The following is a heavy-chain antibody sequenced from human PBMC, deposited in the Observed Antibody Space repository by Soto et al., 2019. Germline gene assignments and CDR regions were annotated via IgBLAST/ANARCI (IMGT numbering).Heavy chain of an antibody. CDR3: ARDRGGWNRVH. CDR2: ISSSSDTI. CDR1: GFTFSAYS. D-gene: IGHD6-19*01. V-gene: IGHV3-48*02. J-gene: IGHJ4*02. Sequence: EVQLVESGGSLVQPGGSLRLSCAASGFTFSAYSMNWVRQAPGKGLEWLSYISSSSDTIFYADSVKGRFTISRDNAKNELCLQMNSLRDEDTAVYYCARDRGGWNRVHWGQGTLVTVSS.